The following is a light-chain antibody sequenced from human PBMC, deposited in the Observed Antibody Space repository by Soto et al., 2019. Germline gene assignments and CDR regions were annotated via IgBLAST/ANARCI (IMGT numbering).Light chain of an antibody. CDR3: ATRDNSLSRWV. CDR2: CND. J-gene: IGLJ3*02. Sequence: QSVLTQPPSASGTPGQRVTISCSGSSSNIGTNYVYWYKQLPGPAPKLLIYCNDQRPSGVPDRLSGSKSGTSASLAISGLRSEDEADYYCATRDNSLSRWVFGGGTKLTVL. CDR1: SSNIGTNY. V-gene: IGLV1-47*02.